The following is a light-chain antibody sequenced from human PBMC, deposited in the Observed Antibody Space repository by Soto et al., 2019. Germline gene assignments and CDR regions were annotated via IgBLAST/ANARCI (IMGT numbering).Light chain of an antibody. CDR1: SSDVGGYNY. CDR2: EVS. CDR3: SSHAGSSNVA. V-gene: IGLV2-8*01. Sequence: QSVLTQPPSASGSPGQSVTISCTGTSSDVGGYNYVSWYQQHPGKAPKLIIYEVSKRPSGVPDRFSGSKSGNTASLTVSGLQAEDEADYYCSSHAGSSNVAFGGGTKLTVL. J-gene: IGLJ2*01.